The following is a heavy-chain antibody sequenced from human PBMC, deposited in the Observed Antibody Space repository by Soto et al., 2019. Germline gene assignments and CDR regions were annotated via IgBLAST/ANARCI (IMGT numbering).Heavy chain of an antibody. V-gene: IGHV3-64*01. CDR2: ISSNGGST. Sequence: PGGSLRLSCAASGFTFSSYAMHWVRQAPGKGLEYVSAISSNGGSTYYANSVKGRFTISRDNSKNTLYLQMGSLRAEDMAVYYCVRGWGLCVVTTFFYAQNWFDPWGQGTLVTVSS. J-gene: IGHJ5*02. D-gene: IGHD4-4*01. CDR3: VRGWGLCVVTTFFYAQNWFDP. CDR1: GFTFSSYA.